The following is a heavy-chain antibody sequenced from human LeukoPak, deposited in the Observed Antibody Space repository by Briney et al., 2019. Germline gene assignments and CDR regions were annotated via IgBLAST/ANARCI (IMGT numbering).Heavy chain of an antibody. J-gene: IGHJ3*02. D-gene: IGHD5-24*01. CDR2: IRYDGSNK. CDR1: GFTFSTYG. CDR3: ATISAQTFDI. Sequence: GGSLRLSCAASGFTFSTYGMHWVRQAPGKGLEWVASIRYDGSNKNYADSVKGRFTISRDNSKNTLYLQMNSLRAEDTAIYYCATISAQTFDIWGQGTLVSVSS. V-gene: IGHV3-30*02.